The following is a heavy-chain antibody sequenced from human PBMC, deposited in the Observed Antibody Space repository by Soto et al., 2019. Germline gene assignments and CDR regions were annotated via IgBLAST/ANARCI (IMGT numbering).Heavy chain of an antibody. Sequence: SETLSLTCTVSGGSISSYYWSWIRQPPGKGLEWIGYIYYSGSTNYNPSLKSRVTISVDTSKNQFSLKLSSVTAADTAVYYCARFFSFSSPPRHYYYYMDVWGKGTTVTV. CDR2: IYYSGST. CDR1: GGSISSYY. J-gene: IGHJ6*03. V-gene: IGHV4-59*08. D-gene: IGHD2-2*01. CDR3: ARFFSFSSPPRHYYYYMDV.